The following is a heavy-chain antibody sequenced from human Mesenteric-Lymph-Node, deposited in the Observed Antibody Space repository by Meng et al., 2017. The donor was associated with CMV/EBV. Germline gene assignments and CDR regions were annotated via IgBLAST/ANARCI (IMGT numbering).Heavy chain of an antibody. CDR2: ISYDGSNK. D-gene: IGHD3-3*01. J-gene: IGHJ2*01. CDR3: ARDSYRVTIFGAAAFFDL. CDR1: GFTFSSYA. Sequence: GGSLRLSCAASGFTFSSYAMHWVRQAPGKGLEWVAVISYDGSNKYYADSVKGRFTISRDNAKNTLYLQMNSLRAEDTAVYYCARDSYRVTIFGAAAFFDLWGRGTLVTVSS. V-gene: IGHV3-30*04.